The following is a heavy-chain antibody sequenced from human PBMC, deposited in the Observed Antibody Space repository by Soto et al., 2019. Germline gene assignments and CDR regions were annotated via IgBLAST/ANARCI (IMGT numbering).Heavy chain of an antibody. V-gene: IGHV1-69*06. CDR3: ARGSPYDILTVYPPWWYYYYGMDV. Sequence: QVQLVQSGAEVKKPGSSVKVSCKASGGTFSSYAISWVRQAPGQGLGWMGGIIPIFGTAIYAQKCQGRVTITADKPTSTAYMELSSLGSEDTAVYYCARGSPYDILTVYPPWWYYYYGMDVWGQGTTVTVSS. J-gene: IGHJ6*02. D-gene: IGHD3-9*01. CDR1: GGTFSSYA. CDR2: IIPIFGTA.